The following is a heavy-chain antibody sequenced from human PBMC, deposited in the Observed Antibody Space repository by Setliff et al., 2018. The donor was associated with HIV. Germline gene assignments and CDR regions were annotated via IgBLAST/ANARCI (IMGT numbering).Heavy chain of an antibody. Sequence: GGSLRLSCAASGFTFRNHAMHWVRQAPGKGLEWVAVISYDGSNKFYADSVKGRFTISRDNSKNTLYLQMNSLRAEDTAVYYCAKVESYYDSSGPDYWGQGTLVTVSS. V-gene: IGHV3-30*04. J-gene: IGHJ4*02. CDR2: ISYDGSNK. CDR3: AKVESYYDSSGPDY. CDR1: GFTFRNHA. D-gene: IGHD3-22*01.